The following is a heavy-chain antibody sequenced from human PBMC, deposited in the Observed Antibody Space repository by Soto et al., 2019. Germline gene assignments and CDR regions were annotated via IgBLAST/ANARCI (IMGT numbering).Heavy chain of an antibody. CDR3: ARSNGGNRKDY. Sequence: GGSLRLSCAASGFTLRDYGMHWVRQAPGKGLEWVAVIWNDGSQEYYADSVKGRFTISRDDSKNTLYLQMDSLRDEDTAVYYCARSNGGNRKDYWGQGTLVTVSS. CDR2: IWNDGSQE. J-gene: IGHJ4*02. D-gene: IGHD2-15*01. V-gene: IGHV3-33*01. CDR1: GFTLRDYG.